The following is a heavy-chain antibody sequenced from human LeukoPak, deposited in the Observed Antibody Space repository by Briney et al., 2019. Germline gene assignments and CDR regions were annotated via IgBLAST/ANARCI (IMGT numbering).Heavy chain of an antibody. D-gene: IGHD2-15*01. CDR3: VSQEVVPH. Sequence: GGSLRLSCAASGFSFTNYWMSWVRQAPGKGLEWVANVKEDGTTKQYVDSVKGRFTISRDNAKNSLYLQMDSLRAEDTAAYYCVSQEVVPHWGQGTLVPVSS. CDR1: GFSFTNYW. V-gene: IGHV3-7*01. J-gene: IGHJ4*02. CDR2: VKEDGTTK.